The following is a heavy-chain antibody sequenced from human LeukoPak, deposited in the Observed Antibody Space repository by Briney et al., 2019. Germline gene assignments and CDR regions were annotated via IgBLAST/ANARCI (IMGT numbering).Heavy chain of an antibody. D-gene: IGHD4-17*01. CDR2: IYHSGST. V-gene: IGHV4-38-2*02. CDR3: ARGDKTGDYGYYFDY. Sequence: SETLSLTCTVSGYSISSGYYWGWIRQPPGKGLEWIGSIYHSGSTYYNPSLKSRVTISVDTSKNQFSLKLSSVTAADTAVYYCARGDKTGDYGYYFDYWGQGALVTVSS. CDR1: GYSISSGYY. J-gene: IGHJ4*02.